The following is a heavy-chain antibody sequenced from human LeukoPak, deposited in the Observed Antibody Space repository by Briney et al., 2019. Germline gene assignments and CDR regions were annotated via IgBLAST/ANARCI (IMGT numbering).Heavy chain of an antibody. J-gene: IGHJ4*02. V-gene: IGHV3-23*01. CDR3: AKASAMIVVVSKHFDY. Sequence: GGFLRLSCAASGFTFSSYAMSWVRQAPGKGLEWASAISGSGGSTYYADSVKGRFTISRDNSKNTLYLQMNSLRAEDTAVYYCAKASAMIVVVSKHFDYWGQGTLVTVSS. CDR2: ISGSGGST. D-gene: IGHD3-22*01. CDR1: GFTFSSYA.